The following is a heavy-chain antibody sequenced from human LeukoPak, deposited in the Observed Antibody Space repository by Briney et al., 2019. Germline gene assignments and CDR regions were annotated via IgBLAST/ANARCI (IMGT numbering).Heavy chain of an antibody. CDR1: GFTFSSYV. CDR3: AKDTVDY. Sequence: HPGRSLRLSCAASGFTFSSYVMHWVRQAPGKGLEWVAVISYDGSNKYYADSVKGRFTISRDNSKNTLYLQMNSLRAEDTAVYYCAKDTVDYWGQGTLVTVSS. V-gene: IGHV3-30*18. J-gene: IGHJ4*02. CDR2: ISYDGSNK. D-gene: IGHD4-17*01.